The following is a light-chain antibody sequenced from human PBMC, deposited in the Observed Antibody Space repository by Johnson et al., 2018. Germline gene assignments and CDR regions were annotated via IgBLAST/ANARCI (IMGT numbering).Light chain of an antibody. CDR1: SSNIGNNY. V-gene: IGLV1-51*02. CDR2: ENN. CDR3: GTWDSSLSAGNV. J-gene: IGLJ1*01. Sequence: QSVLTQPPSVSAAPGQKVTISCSGSSSNIGNNYVSWYKQLPGTAPKLLIYENNKRPSGIPARFSGSKSGTSATLGITGLQTGDEADYYCGTWDSSLSAGNVFGTGTKVTVL.